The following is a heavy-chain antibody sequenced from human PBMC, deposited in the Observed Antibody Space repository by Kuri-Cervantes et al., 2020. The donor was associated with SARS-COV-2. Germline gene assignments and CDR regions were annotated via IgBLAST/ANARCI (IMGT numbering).Heavy chain of an antibody. CDR3: AKTTMVQGVIISGWIDY. D-gene: IGHD3-10*01. CDR2: ISGSGGST. CDR1: GFTFSSYA. J-gene: IGHJ4*02. Sequence: GESLKISCAASGFTFSSYAMSWVRQAPGKGLEWVSAISGSGGSTYYADSVKGRFTISRDNSKNTLYLQMNSPRAEDTAVYYCAKTTMVQGVIISGWIDYWGQGTLVTVSS. V-gene: IGHV3-23*01.